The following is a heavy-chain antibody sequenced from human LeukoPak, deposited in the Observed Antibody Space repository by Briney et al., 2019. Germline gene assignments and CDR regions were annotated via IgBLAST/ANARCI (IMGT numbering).Heavy chain of an antibody. CDR2: IIPIFGTA. D-gene: IGHD4-17*01. V-gene: IGHV1-69*01. CDR3: ARERYDYGDYAIVGPIQH. Sequence: ASVKVSCKASGGTFSSYAISWVRQAPGQGLEWMGGIIPIFGTANYAQKFQGRVTITADESTSTAYMELSSLRSEDTAVYYCARERYDYGDYAIVGPIQHWGQGTLVTVSS. CDR1: GGTFSSYA. J-gene: IGHJ1*01.